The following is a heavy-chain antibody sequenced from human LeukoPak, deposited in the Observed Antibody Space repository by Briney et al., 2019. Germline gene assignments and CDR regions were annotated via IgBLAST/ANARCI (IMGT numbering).Heavy chain of an antibody. CDR1: GFTFSSYA. D-gene: IGHD1-26*01. Sequence: TGGSLRLSCAASGFTFSSYAMSWVRQAPGKGLEWVSAISGGGGSTYYADSVKGRFTISRDNSKNTLYLQMNSLRAGDTAVYYCAKDPIFSGSYGVFDYWGLGTLVTVSS. CDR2: ISGGGGST. J-gene: IGHJ4*02. V-gene: IGHV3-23*01. CDR3: AKDPIFSGSYGVFDY.